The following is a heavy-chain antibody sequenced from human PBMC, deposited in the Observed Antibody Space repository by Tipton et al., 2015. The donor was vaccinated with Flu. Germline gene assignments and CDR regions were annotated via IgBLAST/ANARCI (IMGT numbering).Heavy chain of an antibody. J-gene: IGHJ4*02. D-gene: IGHD1/OR15-1a*01. CDR1: GFTLTRYG. CDR3: ARGGWASDTNNLLDY. V-gene: IGHV3-23*01. Sequence: SLRLSCAVSGFTLTRYGMSWVRQAPGKGLEWISGFSVSGGATFFADSVKGRFTISRDNAKNSLYLQLNSLRPEDTAIYYCARGGWASDTNNLLDYWGQGTLVTVPS. CDR2: FSVSGGAT.